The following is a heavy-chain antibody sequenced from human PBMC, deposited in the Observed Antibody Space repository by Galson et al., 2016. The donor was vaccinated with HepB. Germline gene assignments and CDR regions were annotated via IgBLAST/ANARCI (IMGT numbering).Heavy chain of an antibody. V-gene: IGHV3-53*01. CDR2: LYSGGTT. CDR1: GFTVSSNY. CDR3: ARKGLGGLWSHYFDY. D-gene: IGHD3-16*01. Sequence: SLRLSCAVPGFTVSSNYMNWVRQAPGKGLEWVSVLYSGGTTYYADSVKGRFTIPRDNSKNTLYHQMNRLRIEDTAVYYCARKGLGGLWSHYFDYWGQGTLVTVSS. J-gene: IGHJ4*02.